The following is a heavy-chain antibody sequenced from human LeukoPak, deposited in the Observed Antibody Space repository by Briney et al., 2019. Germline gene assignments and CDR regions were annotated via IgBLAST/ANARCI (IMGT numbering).Heavy chain of an antibody. CDR2: IYTSGST. J-gene: IGHJ3*02. Sequence: PSETLSLTCTVSGGSISSYYWSWIRQPAGKGLEWIGRIYTSGSTTYNPSLKSRVTMSVDTSKNQFSLKLSSVTAADTAVYYCARATYYYDSSGYLPAAFDIWGQGTMVTVSS. V-gene: IGHV4-4*07. CDR3: ARATYYYDSSGYLPAAFDI. D-gene: IGHD3-22*01. CDR1: GGSISSYY.